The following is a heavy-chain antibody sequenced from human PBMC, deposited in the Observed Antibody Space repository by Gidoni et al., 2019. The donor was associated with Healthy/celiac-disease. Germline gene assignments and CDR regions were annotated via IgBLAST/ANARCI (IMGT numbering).Heavy chain of an antibody. CDR2: ISGSGGST. CDR1: GFPFSSYA. J-gene: IGHJ4*02. CDR3: AKGTSDYGENFDY. D-gene: IGHD4-17*01. V-gene: IGHV3-23*04. Sequence: EVQLVESGGGLVQPGGSLSLSCAASGFPFSSYAMSWVRQAPGKGLEWVSAISGSGGSTYYADSVKGRFTISRDNSKNTLYLQMNSLRAEDTDVYYCAKGTSDYGENFDYWGQGTLVTVSS.